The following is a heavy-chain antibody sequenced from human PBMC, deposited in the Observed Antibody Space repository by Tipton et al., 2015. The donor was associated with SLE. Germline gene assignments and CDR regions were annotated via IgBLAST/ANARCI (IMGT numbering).Heavy chain of an antibody. J-gene: IGHJ4*02. V-gene: IGHV4-59*12. CDR3: ARDVGGYNTGWFPYYFDY. CDR1: GGSIDTYY. CDR2: IYYSGSS. D-gene: IGHD2-8*02. Sequence: GLVKPSETLSLICTVSGGSIDTYYWSWIRQPPGKGLEWIGSIYYSGSSNYNPSLKSRVTISVDTSKNQFSLKLSSVTAADTAVYYCARDVGGYNTGWFPYYFDYWGQGTLVTVSS.